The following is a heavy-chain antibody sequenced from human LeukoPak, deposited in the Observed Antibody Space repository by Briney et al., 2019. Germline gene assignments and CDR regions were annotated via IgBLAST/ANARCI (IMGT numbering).Heavy chain of an antibody. CDR3: TTDGVGVEGATYDN. V-gene: IGHV3-15*01. J-gene: IGHJ4*02. D-gene: IGHD1-26*01. CDR1: GFTFSNYG. Sequence: GGTLRLSCAASGFTFSNYGMNWVRQAPGKGLEWVGRIKAKAHGGTIEYAAPVKGRFTISRDDSKNTLYLQMNSLKTEDTAVYYCTTDGVGVEGATYDNWGQGTLVSVSS. CDR2: IKAKAHGGTI.